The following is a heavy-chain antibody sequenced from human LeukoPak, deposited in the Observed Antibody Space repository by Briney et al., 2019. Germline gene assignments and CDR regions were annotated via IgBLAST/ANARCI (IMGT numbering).Heavy chain of an antibody. CDR3: AREGPDY. J-gene: IGHJ4*02. CDR1: GFTFSSYS. CDR2: IISSSSYI. V-gene: IGHV3-21*01. Sequence: PGGSLRLSCAASGFTFSSYSMNWARQAPGKGLEWVSSIISSSSYIYYADSVKGRFTISRDNAKNSLYLQMNSLRAEDTAMYFCAREGPDYWGQGTLVIVSS.